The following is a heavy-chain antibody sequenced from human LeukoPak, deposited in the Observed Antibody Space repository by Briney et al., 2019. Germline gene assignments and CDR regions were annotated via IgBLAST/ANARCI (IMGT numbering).Heavy chain of an antibody. J-gene: IGHJ1*01. CDR3: ATYSTRNAREFQS. D-gene: IGHD4-11*01. CDR1: GFTFSTHD. V-gene: IGHV3-7*01. CDR2: IKTDASEK. Sequence: PGGSLRLSCAASGFTFSTHDVNWVRQAPGKGREGWANIKTDASEKYYADSVKGRFTISRDNAKMSLYLQMNSLRVEDTAVYYCATYSTRNAREFQSWGQGTLVTVSS.